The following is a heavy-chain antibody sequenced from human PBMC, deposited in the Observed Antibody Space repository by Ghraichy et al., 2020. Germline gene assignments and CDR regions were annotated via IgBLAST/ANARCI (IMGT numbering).Heavy chain of an antibody. CDR1: GGSISSGGYY. Sequence: SETLSLTCTVSGGSISSGGYYWSWIRQHPGKGLEWIGYIYYSGSTYYNPSLKSRVTISVDTSKNQFSLKLSSVTAADTAVYYCARILKRYCSGGSCPNWFDPWGQGTLVTVSS. CDR3: ARILKRYCSGGSCPNWFDP. V-gene: IGHV4-31*03. D-gene: IGHD2-15*01. CDR2: IYYSGST. J-gene: IGHJ5*02.